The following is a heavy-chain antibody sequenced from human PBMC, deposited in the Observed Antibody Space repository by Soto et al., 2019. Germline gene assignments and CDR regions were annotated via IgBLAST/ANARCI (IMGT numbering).Heavy chain of an antibody. CDR1: GYTFTGYY. V-gene: IGHV1-2*04. CDR2: INPNSGGT. D-gene: IGHD6-13*01. Sequence: ASVNVSFKASGYTFTGYYMHWVRQAPGQGLELMGWINPNSGGTNYAQKFQGWVTMTRDTSISEAYMELSRLRSDDTAVYYCAIDLLGTRKSRSSWYYYYCMDVLGQLTTVTVSS. J-gene: IGHJ6*02. CDR3: AIDLLGTRKSRSSWYYYYCMDV.